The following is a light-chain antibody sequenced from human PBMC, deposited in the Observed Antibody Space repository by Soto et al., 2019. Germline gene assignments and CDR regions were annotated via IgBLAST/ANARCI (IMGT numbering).Light chain of an antibody. Sequence: EIVLTQSPGTLSLSPGERATLSCRASQSVSSNYLAWYQQKPGQAPRLLIYGASSRATGIPDRFSGSGSGTDFTLTISSLEPEDFAVYYCQQYGSSPWTFGQGTEVEIK. V-gene: IGKV3-20*01. CDR1: QSVSSNY. J-gene: IGKJ1*01. CDR3: QQYGSSPWT. CDR2: GAS.